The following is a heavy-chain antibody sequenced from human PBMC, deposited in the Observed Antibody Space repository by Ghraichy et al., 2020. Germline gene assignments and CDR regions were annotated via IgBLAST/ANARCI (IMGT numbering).Heavy chain of an antibody. J-gene: IGHJ2*01. V-gene: IGHV4-59*01. CDR2: IYYSGST. CDR1: GGSISSYY. D-gene: IGHD2-2*02. Sequence: SETLSLTCTVSGGSISSYYWSWIRQPPGKGLEWIGYIYYSGSTNYNPSLKSRVTISVDTSKNQFSLKLSSVTAADTAVYYCAREGGCSSTSCYREDWYFDLWGRGTLVTVSS. CDR3: AREGGCSSTSCYREDWYFDL.